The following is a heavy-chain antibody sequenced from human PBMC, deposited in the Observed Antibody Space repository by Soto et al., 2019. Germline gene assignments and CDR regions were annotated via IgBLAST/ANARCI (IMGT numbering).Heavy chain of an antibody. V-gene: IGHV4-4*02. CDR1: GGSISDINW. J-gene: IGHJ4*02. D-gene: IGHD6-19*01. Sequence: QVQLQESGPGLVKPSGTLSLTCAVSGGSISDINWWSWVRQPPGKGLEWIGEIYHRGTTNYRPSLRSRVTISMDKSKNQISLTLDSVTAADSAAYYCARHIGVTGTRGFDYWGQGILVTVSP. CDR3: ARHIGVTGTRGFDY. CDR2: IYHRGTT.